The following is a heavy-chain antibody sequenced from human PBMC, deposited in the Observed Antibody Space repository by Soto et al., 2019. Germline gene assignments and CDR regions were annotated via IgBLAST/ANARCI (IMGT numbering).Heavy chain of an antibody. CDR1: GGSISSYY. D-gene: IGHD2-15*01. Sequence: TLSLTCTVSGGSISSYYWSWIRQPPGKGLEWIGYIYYSGSTNYNPSLKSRVTISVDTSKNQFSLKLSSVTAADTAVYYCARDPCIGGSCLQDNVNWYFDLWGRGTL. V-gene: IGHV4-59*01. J-gene: IGHJ2*01. CDR3: ARDPCIGGSCLQDNVNWYFDL. CDR2: IYYSGST.